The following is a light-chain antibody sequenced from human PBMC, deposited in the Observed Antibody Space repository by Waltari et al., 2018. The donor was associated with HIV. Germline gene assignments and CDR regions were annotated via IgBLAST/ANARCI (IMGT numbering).Light chain of an antibody. V-gene: IGLV1-44*01. Sequence: QSVLTQPPSASGTPGQRVTISCSGGSSNIGRNTVNWFQQLPGTAPKPLIYNNDQRPSGVPDRFSGSKSGTSASLAISGLQSEDEADYYCAAWDDSLNGYVFGTGTKVTVL. CDR3: AAWDDSLNGYV. J-gene: IGLJ1*01. CDR2: NND. CDR1: SSNIGRNT.